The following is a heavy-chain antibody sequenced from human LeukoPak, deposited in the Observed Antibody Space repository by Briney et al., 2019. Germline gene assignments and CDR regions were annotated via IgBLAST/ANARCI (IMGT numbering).Heavy chain of an antibody. CDR1: GGSISSGDYY. CDR2: IDYSGST. V-gene: IGHV4-30-4*01. D-gene: IGHD2-15*01. CDR3: ARGYCSGGSCYGGDWFDP. J-gene: IGHJ5*02. Sequence: SETLSLTCTVSGGSISSGDYYWSWIRQPPGKGLEWIGYIDYSGSTYYNPSLKSRVTISVDTSKNQFSLKLSSVTAADTAVYYCARGYCSGGSCYGGDWFDPWGQGTLVTVSS.